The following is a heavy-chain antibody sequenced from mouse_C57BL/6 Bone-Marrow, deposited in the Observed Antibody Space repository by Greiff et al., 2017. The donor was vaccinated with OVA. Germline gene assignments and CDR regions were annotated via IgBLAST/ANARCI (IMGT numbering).Heavy chain of an antibody. Sequence: QVQLQQSGPELVKPGASVKISCKASGYAFSSSWMNWVKQRPGKGLEWIGRIYPGDGDTNYNGKFKGKATLTADKSSSTAYMQLSSLTSEDSAVYFCARWGVFYYFDYWGQGTTLTVSS. CDR1: GYAFSSSW. CDR2: IYPGDGDT. CDR3: ARWGVFYYFDY. J-gene: IGHJ2*01. V-gene: IGHV1-82*01.